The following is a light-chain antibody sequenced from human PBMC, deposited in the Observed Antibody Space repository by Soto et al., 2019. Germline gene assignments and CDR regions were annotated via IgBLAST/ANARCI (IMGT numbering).Light chain of an antibody. J-gene: IGKJ2*01. Sequence: IVLMQSPGTLSLSPGERATLSCRASQSGADDYIAWYQQKPDQAPRLLIYGATIRATGIPDRFSGSGSGTDYTLTISRLEPEDFAVYFCQQYGSSPTSFGQGTKLDI. V-gene: IGKV3-20*01. CDR1: QSGADDY. CDR2: GAT. CDR3: QQYGSSPTS.